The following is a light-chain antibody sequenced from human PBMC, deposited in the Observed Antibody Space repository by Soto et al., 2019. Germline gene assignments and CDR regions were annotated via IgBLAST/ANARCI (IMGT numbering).Light chain of an antibody. CDR1: QSVSSSY. J-gene: IGKJ1*01. Sequence: EIVLTQSPGTLSLSPGERATLSCRASQSVSSSYLAWYQQKPGQAPRLLIYGASSRATGIPDRFSGSGSGTDFTLTISRLEPEDFAVYYCQQYGSSGTLGQGTKVDI. CDR3: QQYGSSGT. V-gene: IGKV3-20*01. CDR2: GAS.